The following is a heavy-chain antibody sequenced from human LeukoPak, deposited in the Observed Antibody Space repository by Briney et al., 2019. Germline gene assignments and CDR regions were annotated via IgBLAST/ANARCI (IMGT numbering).Heavy chain of an antibody. V-gene: IGHV3-7*01. CDR3: TGGSDKVLSGEYYYYIDV. J-gene: IGHJ6*03. Sequence: PGGSLRLSCTASRFTTHYWLNWVRQSPGKGLGWVANLDRDGRVQHHVDSVEGRYTIYRDSGKNSMALQMHSLRAEDTAVYYCTGGSDKVLSGEYYYYIDVWGTGTTVTVSS. D-gene: IGHD2/OR15-2a*01. CDR1: RFTTHYW. CDR2: LDRDGRVQ.